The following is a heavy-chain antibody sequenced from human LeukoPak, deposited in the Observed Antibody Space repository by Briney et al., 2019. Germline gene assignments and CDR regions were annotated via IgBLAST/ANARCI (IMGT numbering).Heavy chain of an antibody. V-gene: IGHV3-64*02. CDR1: GFTFRRYA. Sequence: GGSLRLSCAISGFTFRRYAMYWVRQAPGKGLEFVSAVSSDVDSTYYADSVKGRFTISRDNSKNTLFIQMGSLRPEDMAVYFCTRNCYDNMGPFAAFDIWGQGTMVTVAS. CDR2: VSSDVDST. J-gene: IGHJ3*02. D-gene: IGHD2-2*01. CDR3: TRNCYDNMGPFAAFDI.